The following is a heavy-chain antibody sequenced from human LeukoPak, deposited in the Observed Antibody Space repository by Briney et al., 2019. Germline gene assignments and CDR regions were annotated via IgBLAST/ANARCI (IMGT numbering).Heavy chain of an antibody. J-gene: IGHJ4*02. CDR1: GFTFTTYG. D-gene: IGHD3-22*01. V-gene: IGHV3-33*01. Sequence: PGMSLRLSCAASGFTFTTYGIHWVRQAPGKGLEWVAVIWYDGSNKYYADSVKGRFTISRDNSKNTLYLQMNSLRAEDTAVYYCAREGYDSSGYHLDQWGQGTLVTVSS. CDR2: IWYDGSNK. CDR3: AREGYDSSGYHLDQ.